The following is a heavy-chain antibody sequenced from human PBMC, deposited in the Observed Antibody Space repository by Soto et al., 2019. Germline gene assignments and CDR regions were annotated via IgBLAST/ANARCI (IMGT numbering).Heavy chain of an antibody. J-gene: IGHJ5*02. CDR1: GGSFSGYY. CDR2: INHSGST. V-gene: IGHV4-34*01. Sequence: SETLSLTCAFYGGSFSGYYWSWIRQPLGKGLEWIGEINHSGSTNYNPSLKSRVTISVDTSKNQFSLKLSSVTAADTAVYYCARGLLYLLLALSWFDPWGQGTLVTVSS. CDR3: ARGLLYLLLALSWFDP. D-gene: IGHD2-8*02.